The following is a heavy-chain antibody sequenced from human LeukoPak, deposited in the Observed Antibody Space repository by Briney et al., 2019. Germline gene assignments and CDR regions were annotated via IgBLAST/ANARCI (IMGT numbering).Heavy chain of an antibody. CDR2: IIPIFGPA. CDR3: ARVTDDSSGFDY. J-gene: IGHJ4*02. Sequence: SXXRQAPGQGLEWMRAIIPIFGPATYAQKFQRRLTITADESTSTAYMKLSSLRSEDTAVYYCARVTDDSSGFDYWGQGTLVTVSS. V-gene: IGHV1-69*01. D-gene: IGHD3-22*01.